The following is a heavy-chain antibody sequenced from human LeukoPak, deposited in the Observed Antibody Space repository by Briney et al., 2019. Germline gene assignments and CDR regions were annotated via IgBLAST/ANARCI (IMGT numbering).Heavy chain of an antibody. J-gene: IGHJ3*02. CDR2: ISAYNGNT. V-gene: IGHV1-18*01. CDR1: GYTFTSYG. D-gene: IGHD2-2*02. CDR3: ARDCSSTSCHSAFDI. Sequence: GASVKVSCKASGYTFTSYGISWVRQAPGQGLEWMGWISAYNGNTNYAQKLQGRVTMTTDTSTSTAYMELRSLRSDDTAVYYCARDCSSTSCHSAFDIWGQGTMVTVSS.